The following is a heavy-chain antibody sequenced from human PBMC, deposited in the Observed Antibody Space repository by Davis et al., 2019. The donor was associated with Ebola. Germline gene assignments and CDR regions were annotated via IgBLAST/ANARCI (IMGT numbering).Heavy chain of an antibody. Sequence: SETLSLTCAVYGGSFSGYYWSWIRQPPGKGLEWIGEINHSGSTNYNPSLKSRVTISVDTSKNQFSLKLSSVTAADTAVYYCTSHARARPIDYWGQGTLVTVSS. D-gene: IGHD6-6*01. J-gene: IGHJ4*02. CDR3: TSHARARPIDY. V-gene: IGHV4-34*01. CDR2: INHSGST. CDR1: GGSFSGYY.